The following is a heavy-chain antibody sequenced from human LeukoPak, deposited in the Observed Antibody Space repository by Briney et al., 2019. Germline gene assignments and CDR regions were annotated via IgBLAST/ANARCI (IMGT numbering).Heavy chain of an antibody. D-gene: IGHD2-2*01. Sequence: PGGSLSLSCAASGFTFSRYLMLCVRHGPGKALVGVSHINSDGNTIAYAGSVKGRFTISRDHAENTRYVQMNSLSAEDAAVHYVVRAEMQLGKCSSTNCLFDYWGQGTLVTDSS. V-gene: IGHV3-74*01. CDR1: GFTFSRYL. CDR2: INSDGNTI. CDR3: VRAEMQLGKCSSTNCLFDY. J-gene: IGHJ4*02.